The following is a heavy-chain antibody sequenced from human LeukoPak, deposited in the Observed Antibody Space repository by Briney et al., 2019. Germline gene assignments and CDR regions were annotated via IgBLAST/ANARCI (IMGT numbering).Heavy chain of an antibody. Sequence: GGSLRLSCAASGFTFSSYAMSWVRQAPGKGLEWVSAISGNVGSTYYAYSVKGRFTISSDNSKNPLYLQMNSPRAEDTALYYCAKAYDHGDYSLFQHWGQGTLVTVSS. J-gene: IGHJ1*01. CDR1: GFTFSSYA. D-gene: IGHD4-17*01. CDR3: AKAYDHGDYSLFQH. V-gene: IGHV3-23*01. CDR2: ISGNVGST.